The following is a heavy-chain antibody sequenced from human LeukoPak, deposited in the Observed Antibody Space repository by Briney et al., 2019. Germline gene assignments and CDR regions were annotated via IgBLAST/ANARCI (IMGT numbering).Heavy chain of an antibody. D-gene: IGHD1-26*01. CDR3: ARDGWDYYYYMDV. V-gene: IGHV3-9*01. Sequence: GGSLRLSCAASGFTFDDYAMHWVRQAPGKGLEWVSGISWNSGSIGYADSVKGRFTISRDNAKNSLYLQMNSLRAEDTAVYYCARDGWDYYYYMDVWGKGTTVTVSS. J-gene: IGHJ6*03. CDR1: GFTFDDYA. CDR2: ISWNSGSI.